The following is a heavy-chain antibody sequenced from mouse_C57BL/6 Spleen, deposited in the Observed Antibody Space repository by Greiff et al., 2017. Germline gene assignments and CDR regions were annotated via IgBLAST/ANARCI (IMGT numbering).Heavy chain of an antibody. Sequence: VQLQQSGPELVKPGASVKISCKASGYTVTDYYMNWVKQSHGKSLEWIGDINPNNGGTSYNQKFKGKATLTVDKSSSTAYMELRSLTSEDSAVYYCANYYGDYFEYWGQGTTLTVSS. V-gene: IGHV1-26*01. J-gene: IGHJ2*01. D-gene: IGHD1-1*01. CDR1: GYTVTDYY. CDR3: ANYYGDYFEY. CDR2: INPNNGGT.